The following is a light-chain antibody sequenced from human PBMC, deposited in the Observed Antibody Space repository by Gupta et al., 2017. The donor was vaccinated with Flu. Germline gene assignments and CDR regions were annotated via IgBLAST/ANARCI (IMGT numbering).Light chain of an antibody. CDR2: KGS. CDR3: RHSKYWPST. Sequence: DVTVTQSPLFLPVIIGQAASISRNTSQALVYSDGSIYFNWFQQRPGQSPRRLLYKGSKRDSGVPDRFSGSGSGSHFTLKISGGEAEDVGIYYCRHSKYWPSTFGQGTMVEI. V-gene: IGKV2-30*01. CDR1: QALVYSDGSIY. J-gene: IGKJ1*01.